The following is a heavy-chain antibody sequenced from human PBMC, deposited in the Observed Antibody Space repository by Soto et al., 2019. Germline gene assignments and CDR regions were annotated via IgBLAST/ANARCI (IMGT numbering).Heavy chain of an antibody. CDR1: GYSFTSYW. V-gene: IGHV5-51*01. CDR2: IYPGDSDT. Sequence: PGESLKISCKGSGYSFTSYWIGWVRQMPGKGLEWMGLIYPGDSDTRYSPSFQGQVTISADKSISTAYLQWSSLKASDTAMYYCAGGGVRGVVTRTRDYYGMAVWGQGTTVTVSS. D-gene: IGHD3-10*01. J-gene: IGHJ6*02. CDR3: AGGGVRGVVTRTRDYYGMAV.